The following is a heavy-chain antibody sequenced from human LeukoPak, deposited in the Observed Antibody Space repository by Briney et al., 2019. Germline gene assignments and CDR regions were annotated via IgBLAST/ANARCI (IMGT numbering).Heavy chain of an antibody. D-gene: IGHD3-3*01. V-gene: IGHV1-3*01. J-gene: IGHJ6*02. CDR1: GYTFTSYA. CDR3: ARGLIHYDFWSGRSWDGMDV. CDR2: INAGNGNT. Sequence: ASVKVSCKASGYTFTSYAMHWVRQAPGQRLEWMGWINAGNGNTKYSQKFQGRVTITRDTSASTAYMEPSSLRSEDTAVYYCARGLIHYDFWSGRSWDGMDVWGQGTTVTVSS.